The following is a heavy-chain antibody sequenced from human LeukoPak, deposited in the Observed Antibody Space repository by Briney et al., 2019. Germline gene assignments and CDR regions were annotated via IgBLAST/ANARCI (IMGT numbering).Heavy chain of an antibody. CDR1: GFTFSSYG. CDR2: IPYDGSNK. V-gene: IGHV3-30*18. D-gene: IGHD2-15*01. CDR3: AKSPAGIPDY. Sequence: GRSLRLSCAASGFTFSSYGMHWVRQAPGKGLEWVAVIPYDGSNKYYADSVKGRFTISRDNSKNTLYLQMNSLRAEDTAVYYCAKSPAGIPDYWGQGTLVTVSS. J-gene: IGHJ4*02.